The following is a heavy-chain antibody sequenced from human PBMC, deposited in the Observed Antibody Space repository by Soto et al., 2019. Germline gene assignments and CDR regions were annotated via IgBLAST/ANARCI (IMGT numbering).Heavy chain of an antibody. Sequence: SETLSLTCTVSGGSISNYYWSWIRQPPGKGLEWIGYYHSWNTNYNPSLKSRVTISVDTSKNQFSLKLSSMTAADTAVYYCARGAVGEVPEYYMDVWGKGTTVTVSS. J-gene: IGHJ6*03. CDR1: GGSISNYY. CDR2: YHSWNT. V-gene: IGHV4-59*01. CDR3: ARGAVGEVPEYYMDV. D-gene: IGHD3-10*01.